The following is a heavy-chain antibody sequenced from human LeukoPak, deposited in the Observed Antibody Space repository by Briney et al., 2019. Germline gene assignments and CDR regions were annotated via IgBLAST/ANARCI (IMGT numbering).Heavy chain of an antibody. J-gene: IGHJ4*02. D-gene: IGHD4-17*01. Sequence: SETLSLTCAVSGGSISSNNWWSWVRQPPGKGLEWFGEIYHSGSTNYNPSLVSRVTMSVDKSQNQISLKLSSVTAADTAVYYCARKATVTSPFDFWGLGTLVTVSS. CDR1: GGSISSNNW. CDR3: ARKATVTSPFDF. CDR2: IYHSGST. V-gene: IGHV4-4*02.